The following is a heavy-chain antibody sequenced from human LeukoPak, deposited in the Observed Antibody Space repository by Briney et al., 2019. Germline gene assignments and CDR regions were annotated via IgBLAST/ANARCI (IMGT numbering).Heavy chain of an antibody. CDR3: ARGDHEY. CDR1: GFTFSSYA. J-gene: IGHJ4*02. V-gene: IGHV3-30*04. Sequence: PGGSLRLSCAASGFTFSSYAMHWVRQAPGKGLEWVAVISYDGSNKYYADSVKGRFTISRDNSKNTLYLQMNSLRADDTAVYYCARGDHEYWGQGTLVTVSS. CDR2: ISYDGSNK.